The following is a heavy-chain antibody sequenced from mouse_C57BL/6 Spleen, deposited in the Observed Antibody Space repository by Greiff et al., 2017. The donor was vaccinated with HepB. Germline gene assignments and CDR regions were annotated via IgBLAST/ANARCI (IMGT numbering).Heavy chain of an antibody. Sequence: VKLQQPGAELVKPGASVKMSCKASGYTFTSYWITWVKQRPGQGLEWIGDIYPGSGSTNYNEKFKSKATLTVDTSSSTAYMQLSSLTSEDSAVYYCARRDYGSSYRYFDVWGTGTTVTVSS. V-gene: IGHV1-55*01. CDR3: ARRDYGSSYRYFDV. CDR2: IYPGSGST. J-gene: IGHJ1*03. CDR1: GYTFTSYW. D-gene: IGHD1-1*01.